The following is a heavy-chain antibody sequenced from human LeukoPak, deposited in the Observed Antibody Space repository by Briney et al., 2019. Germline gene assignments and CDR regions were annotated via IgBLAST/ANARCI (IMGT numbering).Heavy chain of an antibody. CDR3: ARSRGATVFDY. Sequence: SETLSLTCSVSGGSISSGSYYWCWIRQPAGKGLEWIGHIYTSGSTNYNPSLKSRVTMSVDTSKNQFSLKLSSVTAADTAVYYCARSRGATVFDYWGQGTLVTVSS. D-gene: IGHD1-26*01. V-gene: IGHV4-61*09. J-gene: IGHJ4*02. CDR1: GGSISSGSYY. CDR2: IYTSGST.